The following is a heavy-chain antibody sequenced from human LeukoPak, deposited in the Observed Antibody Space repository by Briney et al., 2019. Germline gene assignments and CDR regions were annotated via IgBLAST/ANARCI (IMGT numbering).Heavy chain of an antibody. CDR1: GYTFTGHY. J-gene: IGHJ5*02. CDR2: IRPNTGVT. D-gene: IGHD3-10*01. CDR3: ARFDGGLIEGPTKALDP. V-gene: IGHV1-2*02. Sequence: GASVRVSCKASGYTFTGHYMHWVREAPGQGLEWMGWIRPNTGVTDYAKKFQGRLTLTRDTSINTAYMELSSLRSDDTAMYYCARFDGGLIEGPTKALDPWGQGTLVTVSS.